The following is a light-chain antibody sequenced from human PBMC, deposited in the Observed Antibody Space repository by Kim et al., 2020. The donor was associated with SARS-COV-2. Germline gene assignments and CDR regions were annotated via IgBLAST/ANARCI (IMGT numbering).Light chain of an antibody. V-gene: IGKV3-15*01. J-gene: IGKJ2*01. CDR2: GVS. CDR1: QSVGFK. CDR3: QQYNVRPPDT. Sequence: VSPGERAPLSCRASQSVGFKLAWYQQKPGQAPRLLIYGVSTRATGIPARFSGSGSGTEFTLTITSLQSEDFAVYYCQQYNVRPPDTFGQGTKLEI.